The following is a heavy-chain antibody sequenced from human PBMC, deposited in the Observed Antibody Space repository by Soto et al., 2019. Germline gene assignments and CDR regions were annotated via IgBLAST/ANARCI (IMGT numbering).Heavy chain of an antibody. Sequence: SETLSLTCTVSGGSISSGGYYWSWIRQHPGKGLEWIGYIYYSGSTYYNPSLKSRVTISVDTSKNQFSLKLSSVTAADTAVYYCARDFVVSSGWYRGGMDVWGQGTTVTAP. V-gene: IGHV4-31*03. CDR2: IYYSGST. CDR1: GGSISSGGYY. D-gene: IGHD6-19*01. CDR3: ARDFVVSSGWYRGGMDV. J-gene: IGHJ6*02.